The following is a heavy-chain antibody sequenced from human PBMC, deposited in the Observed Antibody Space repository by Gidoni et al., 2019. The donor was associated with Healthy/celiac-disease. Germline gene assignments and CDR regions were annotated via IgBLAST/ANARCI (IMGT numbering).Heavy chain of an antibody. J-gene: IGHJ6*02. D-gene: IGHD2-15*01. V-gene: IGHV3-30*18. Sequence: QVQLVESGGGVVQPGRSLRLSCAASGFTFSSYGMPWVRPAPGKGLEWVAVISYDGSNKYYADSVKGRFTISRDNSKNTLYLQMNSLRAEDTAVYYCAKDHYYCSGGSCYPYYYYYGMDVWGQGTTVTVSS. CDR2: ISYDGSNK. CDR1: GFTFSSYG. CDR3: AKDHYYCSGGSCYPYYYYYGMDV.